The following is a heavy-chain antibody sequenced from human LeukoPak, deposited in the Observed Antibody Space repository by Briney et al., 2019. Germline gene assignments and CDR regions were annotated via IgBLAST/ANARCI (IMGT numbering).Heavy chain of an antibody. V-gene: IGHV3-23*01. J-gene: IGHJ6*03. CDR2: ISSSGGST. D-gene: IGHD3-16*01. CDR3: SKGVSVGDRRQHYYYMVV. CDR1: GFTFSSYA. Sequence: GGSLRLSCAASGFTFSSYAMNWVRQAPGKGLEWVSPISSSGGSTNYADSVKGRFTISRDNAKNTLYLQMNSLRAEDTAVYYCSKGVSVGDRRQHYYYMVVWGKGTTVTVSS.